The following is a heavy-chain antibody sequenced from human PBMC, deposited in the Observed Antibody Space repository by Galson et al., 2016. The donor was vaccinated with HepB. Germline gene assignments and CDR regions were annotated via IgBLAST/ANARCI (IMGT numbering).Heavy chain of an antibody. V-gene: IGHV4-4*02. CDR2: IFHSGNT. Sequence: LSLTCGVSGGSIYSGHYWGWVRQPPGKGLEWIGEIFHSGNTNYNPSVQSRVTITVDLSKSQFSVKLTSVSAADTAMYYCARRVGDCSYSSCPWDLWGQGILVTVSS. CDR1: GGSIYSGHY. J-gene: IGHJ4*02. CDR3: ARRVGDCSYSSCPWDL. D-gene: IGHD2-15*01.